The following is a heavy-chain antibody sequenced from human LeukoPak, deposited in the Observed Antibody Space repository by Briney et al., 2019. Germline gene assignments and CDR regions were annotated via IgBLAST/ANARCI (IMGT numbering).Heavy chain of an antibody. V-gene: IGHV1-8*01. Sequence: ASVKVSCKASGYTFTSYDINWVRQATGQGLEWMGWMNPNSGNTGYAQKFQGRVTMTRNTSISTAYMELSSLRSEDTAVYYCARVRERYYHSNTNWFDPWGQGTLVTVSS. J-gene: IGHJ5*02. CDR2: MNPNSGNT. CDR3: ARVRERYYHSNTNWFDP. D-gene: IGHD3-22*01. CDR1: GYTFTSYD.